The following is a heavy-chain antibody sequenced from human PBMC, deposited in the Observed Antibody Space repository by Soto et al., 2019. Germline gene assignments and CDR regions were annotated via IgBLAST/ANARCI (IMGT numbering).Heavy chain of an antibody. CDR3: ARVPDG. J-gene: IGHJ6*02. CDR2: IYHSGST. CDR1: GGSISSGGYY. V-gene: IGHV4-30-2*01. Sequence: QMQLQESGSALVKPSQTLSLTCAVSGGSISSGGYYWSWIRQPPGKGQEWIEYIYHSGSTHYNPCRDSRATKSVERSKNLFPLRLSSVDAAVTALSYGARVPDGWGQGTTVTVSS.